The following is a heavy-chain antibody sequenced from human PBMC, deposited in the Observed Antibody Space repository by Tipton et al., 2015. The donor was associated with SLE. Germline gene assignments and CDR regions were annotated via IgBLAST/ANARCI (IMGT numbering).Heavy chain of an antibody. D-gene: IGHD3-10*01. J-gene: IGHJ6*03. CDR3: ARDPLVRGGIPPMDV. CDR1: GFTFSTYA. CDR2: ISGRGDNT. Sequence: SLRLSCSASGFTFSTYAMSWIRQTPGKGLEWFSGISGRGDNTKYADSVKGRFTISRDNSKNTLYLQMNSLRAEDTAVYYCARDPLVRGGIPPMDVWGKGTTVTVSS. V-gene: IGHV3-23*01.